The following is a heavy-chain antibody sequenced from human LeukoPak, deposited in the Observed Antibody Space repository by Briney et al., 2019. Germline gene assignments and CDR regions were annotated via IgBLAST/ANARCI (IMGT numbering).Heavy chain of an antibody. CDR1: GFTFDDYA. J-gene: IGHJ5*02. Sequence: QPGRSLRLFCAASGFTFDDYAMPWVRQAPGKGLEWVSGISWNSGSIGYADSVKGRFTISRDNAKNSLYLQMNSLKPEDTALYYCAKDPGKSPGGWFNPWGQGTLVTVSS. CDR3: AKDPGKSPGGWFNP. D-gene: IGHD4-23*01. V-gene: IGHV3-9*01. CDR2: ISWNSGSI.